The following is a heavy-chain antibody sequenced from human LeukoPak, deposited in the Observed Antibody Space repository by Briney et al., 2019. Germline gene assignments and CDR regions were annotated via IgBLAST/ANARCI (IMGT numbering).Heavy chain of an antibody. J-gene: IGHJ1*01. CDR1: GDSVSANSAT. V-gene: IGHV6-1*01. Sequence: SQTLSLTCAISGDSVSANSATWNWIRQSPSRGLEWLGRTYHRSKWYRDSKWYYDYALSVKSRVTINADTSKNQFSLQLNSVTPEDTAVYYCARVEGVGSRGAEYFQYWGQGTLVTVSS. CDR2: TYHRSKWYRDSKWYY. D-gene: IGHD2-8*01. CDR3: ARVEGVGSRGAEYFQY.